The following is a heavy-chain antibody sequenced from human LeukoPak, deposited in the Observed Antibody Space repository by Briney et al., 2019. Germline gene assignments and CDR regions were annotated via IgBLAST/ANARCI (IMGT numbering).Heavy chain of an antibody. CDR2: IYYSGST. Sequence: SETLSLTCTVSGGSTSGYYWGWIRQAPGKGLGWIGYIYYSGSTNYNPSLRSRVTMSIDTSKYQFSLKLSSVTAADTAVYYCARYFRGTAEYFFDDWGRGILVTVSS. D-gene: IGHD2/OR15-2a*01. CDR3: ARYFRGTAEYFFDD. CDR1: GGSTSGYY. J-gene: IGHJ4*02. V-gene: IGHV4-59*01.